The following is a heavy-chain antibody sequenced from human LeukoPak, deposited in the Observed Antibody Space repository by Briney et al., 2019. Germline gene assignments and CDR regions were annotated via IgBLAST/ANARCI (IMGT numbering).Heavy chain of an antibody. Sequence: SQTLSLTCAISGDSVSSNSVTWNRIRQSPSRGLEWLGRTYYRSTWYNDYAVSVRGRITVNPDTSKNQFSLHLNSVAPEDTAVYYCARRLTQYDCFDPWGQGILVTVSS. CDR1: GDSVSSNSVT. D-gene: IGHD2-2*01. CDR3: ARRLTQYDCFDP. J-gene: IGHJ5*02. V-gene: IGHV6-1*01. CDR2: TYYRSTWYN.